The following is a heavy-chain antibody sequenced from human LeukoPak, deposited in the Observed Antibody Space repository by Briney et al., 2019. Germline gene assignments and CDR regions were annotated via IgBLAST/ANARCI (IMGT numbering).Heavy chain of an antibody. D-gene: IGHD2-15*01. V-gene: IGHV4-4*07. CDR2: ISTFGST. J-gene: IGHJ3*02. CDR3: ARGPGRATAEAFDI. CDR1: DDSISNYY. Sequence: SETLSLTCTVSDDSISNYYWSWIRQPAGKGLEWIGRISTFGSTNYSPSIKSRVTMSVDTSKNQFSLRLNSVTAADTAVYYCARGPGRATAEAFDIWGQGTMVTVSS.